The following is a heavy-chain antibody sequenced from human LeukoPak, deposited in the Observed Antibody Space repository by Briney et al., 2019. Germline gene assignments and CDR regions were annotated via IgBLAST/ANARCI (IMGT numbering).Heavy chain of an antibody. D-gene: IGHD2-2*01. V-gene: IGHV4-59*01. CDR1: GGSISNYY. J-gene: IGHJ4*02. CDR2: IYYSGNT. Sequence: SETLSLTCTVSGGSISNYYWSWIRQPPGKGLEWIGYIYYSGNTNYNPSLKSRVTISVDTSKNQSSLKLNSVTAADTAVYYCARVRYCSTNRCYDREFDNWGQGTLVTVSS. CDR3: ARVRYCSTNRCYDREFDN.